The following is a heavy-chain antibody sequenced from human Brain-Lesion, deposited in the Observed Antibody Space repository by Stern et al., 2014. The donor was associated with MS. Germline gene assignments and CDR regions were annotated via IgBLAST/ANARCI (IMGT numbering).Heavy chain of an antibody. CDR1: GGSISSGNW. CDR2: MYHSGIT. Sequence: MQLVESGPGLVKPSGTLSLTCAVSGGSISSGNWWSWVRQSPGKRLAWIGEMYHSGITNYNPSLESRDSISIDKSKNQFSLKVYSLTAADTAVYYCASNRGSGSFFDSWGQGSLVTVSS. CDR3: ASNRGSGSFFDS. V-gene: IGHV4-4*02. J-gene: IGHJ4*02. D-gene: IGHD1-26*01.